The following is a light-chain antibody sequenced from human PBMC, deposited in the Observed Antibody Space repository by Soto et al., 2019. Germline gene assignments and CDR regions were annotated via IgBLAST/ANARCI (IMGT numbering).Light chain of an antibody. CDR3: SSYTSSSTLGV. CDR1: SSDVGGYNY. Sequence: QSALTQPASVSGSPGQSITISCTGTSSDVGGYNYVSWYQQHPGKAPKLMIYEVSNRPSGVSNRFSGSKSGNTSSLTISGLQGEYEADHGCSSYTSSSTLGVFGGGTKLTVL. CDR2: EVS. V-gene: IGLV2-14*01. J-gene: IGLJ2*01.